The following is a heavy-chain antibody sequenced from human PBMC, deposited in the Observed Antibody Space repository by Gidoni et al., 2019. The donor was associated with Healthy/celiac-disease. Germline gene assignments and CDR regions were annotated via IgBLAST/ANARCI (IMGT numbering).Heavy chain of an antibody. Sequence: QVQLQESGPGLVKPSETLSLTCTVSGGSVSSGSYYWSWIRQPPGKGLEWIGYIYYSGSTNYNPSLKSRVTISVDTSKNQFSLKLSSVTAADTAVYYCARCTIFGGGGFDYWGQGTLVTVSS. J-gene: IGHJ4*02. CDR3: ARCTIFGGGGFDY. CDR2: IYYSGST. V-gene: IGHV4-61*01. CDR1: GGSVSSGSYY. D-gene: IGHD3-3*01.